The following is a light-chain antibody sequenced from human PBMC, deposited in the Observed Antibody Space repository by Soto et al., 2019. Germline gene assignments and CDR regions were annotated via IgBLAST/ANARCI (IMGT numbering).Light chain of an antibody. CDR3: SVWDDSLNGVV. CDR2: LND. CDR1: SSNIGINT. J-gene: IGLJ3*02. Sequence: QPVLTQPPSASGTPGQRVTISCSGSSSNIGINTVNWYQQFPGTAPKVLIYLNDQRPSGVPDRFSGSKSGTSASLAISGLQSEDEADYYCSVWDDSLNGVVFGGGTKLTV. V-gene: IGLV1-44*01.